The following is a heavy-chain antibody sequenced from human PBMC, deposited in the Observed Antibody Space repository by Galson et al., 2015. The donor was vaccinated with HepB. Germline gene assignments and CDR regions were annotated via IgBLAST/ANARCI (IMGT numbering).Heavy chain of an antibody. Sequence: QSGAEVKKPGESLKMSCTGSGYNFTKYWIGWVRRMPGKGLEWMGIIYPGDSDTRYSPSFQGQVTISADKSDSTAYLQWNALKASDTAFYYCARHSDYSDSSGPHYSFDYWGQGTLVTVSS. CDR3: ARHSDYSDSSGPHYSFDY. V-gene: IGHV5-51*01. CDR1: GYNFTKYW. J-gene: IGHJ4*02. CDR2: IYPGDSDT. D-gene: IGHD3-22*01.